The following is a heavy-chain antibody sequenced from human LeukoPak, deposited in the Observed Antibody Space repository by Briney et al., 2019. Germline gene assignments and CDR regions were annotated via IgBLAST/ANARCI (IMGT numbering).Heavy chain of an antibody. Sequence: EWVAGISRNSGSRGYAEFVRGRFTISRENGQNSLYLQMNSLRAEDTALYYCAKQGVVTNHNHRAHDAFDIWGQGPMVTVSS. CDR2: ISRNSGSR. D-gene: IGHD3-3*01. V-gene: IGHV3-9*01. CDR3: AKQGVVTNHNHRAHDAFDI. J-gene: IGHJ3*02.